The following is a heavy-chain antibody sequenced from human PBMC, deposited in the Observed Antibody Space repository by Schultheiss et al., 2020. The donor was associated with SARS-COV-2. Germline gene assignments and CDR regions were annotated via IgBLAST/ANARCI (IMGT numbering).Heavy chain of an antibody. CDR3: ARGAKYGSGRFDP. V-gene: IGHV4-34*01. CDR2: IKHSGST. CDR1: GGSFSGYY. J-gene: IGHJ5*02. Sequence: SETLSLTCAVYGGSFSGYYWSWIRQPPGKGLEWIGEIKHSGSTNYNPSLKSRVTISVDTSKNQFSLNLSSVTAADTAVYYCARGAKYGSGRFDPWGQGTLVTVSS. D-gene: IGHD3-10*01.